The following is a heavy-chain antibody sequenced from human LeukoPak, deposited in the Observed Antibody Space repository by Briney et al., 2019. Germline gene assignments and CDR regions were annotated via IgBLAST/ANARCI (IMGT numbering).Heavy chain of an antibody. V-gene: IGHV4-59*01. CDR2: IYYSGST. D-gene: IGHD3-22*01. Sequence: SETLSLTCTVSGGSISSYYWSWIRQPPGKGLEWIGYIYYSGSTNYNPSLKSRVTISVDTSKNQFSLKLSSVTAADTAVYYCAVSSGYYGYYFVYWGQGTLVTVSS. CDR3: AVSSGYYGYYFVY. J-gene: IGHJ4*02. CDR1: GGSISSYY.